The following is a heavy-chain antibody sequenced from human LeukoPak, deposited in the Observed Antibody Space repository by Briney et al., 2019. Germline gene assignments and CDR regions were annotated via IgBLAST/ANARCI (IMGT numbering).Heavy chain of an antibody. Sequence: ASVRVSCKASGYTFTTYDINWVRQATGQGLEWMGWMSPKTGDTAFAQKFQGRVTMTRNTSIDTAYMELTSLRSQDTAMYYCARVFGGREIGFWGQGTQVTVSS. D-gene: IGHD3-3*01. V-gene: IGHV1-8*01. J-gene: IGHJ4*02. CDR1: GYTFTTYD. CDR2: MSPKTGDT. CDR3: ARVFGGREIGF.